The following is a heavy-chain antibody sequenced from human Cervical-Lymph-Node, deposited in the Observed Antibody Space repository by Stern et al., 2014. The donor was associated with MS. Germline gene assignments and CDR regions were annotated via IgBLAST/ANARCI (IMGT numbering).Heavy chain of an antibody. Sequence: VQLEESGAEVKKPGSSVKVSCKASGGPFSSYAISWVRQAPGPGPEWMGGIIPIFGTANYAQKFQGRVTITADESTSTAYMELSSLRSEDTAVYYCAASTVTSDYWGQGTLVTVSS. J-gene: IGHJ4*02. V-gene: IGHV1-69*01. CDR3: AASTVTSDY. CDR2: IIPIFGTA. D-gene: IGHD4-17*01. CDR1: GGPFSSYA.